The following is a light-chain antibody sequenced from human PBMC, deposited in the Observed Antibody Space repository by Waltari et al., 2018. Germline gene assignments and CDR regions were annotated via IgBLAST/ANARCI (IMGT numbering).Light chain of an antibody. CDR3: LQDYNFPWT. J-gene: IGKJ1*01. CDR1: QGIRND. Sequence: AVQVTQSPSSLSASVGARVTITCRASQGIRNDLAWYQQKPGSAPKLLIYAASNLQNGVPSRFSGSGSGTDFTLTISSLQPEDFATYYCLQDYNFPWTFGQGTKVEIK. V-gene: IGKV1-6*01. CDR2: AAS.